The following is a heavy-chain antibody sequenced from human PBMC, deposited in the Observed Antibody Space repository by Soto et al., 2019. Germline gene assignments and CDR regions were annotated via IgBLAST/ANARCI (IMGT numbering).Heavy chain of an antibody. D-gene: IGHD3-16*01. V-gene: IGHV5-51*01. CDR2: TFPGDSDT. CDR3: VRPNFGALTHFDF. Sequence: GESLKISFKAIGYTCTNYWIGWLRHTPGKGLEWMGITFPGDSDTRYNPSFEGQVTVSADESISTAYLQWNTLKASDTAMYYCVRPNFGALTHFDFWGQGTLVTVSS. CDR1: GYTCTNYW. J-gene: IGHJ4*02.